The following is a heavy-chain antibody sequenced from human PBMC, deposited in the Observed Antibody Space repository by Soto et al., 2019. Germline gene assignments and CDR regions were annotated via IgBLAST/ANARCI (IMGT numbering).Heavy chain of an antibody. CDR3: AKGMTTRYPDPSSDYYYGMDV. CDR1: GFTFSSYA. Sequence: GGSLRLSCAASGFTFSSYAKNWVRQAPGKGLEWVSLISGSGGSTYYADSVKGRFTISRDNSKNTLYLQMNSLRVEDTAVYYCAKGMTTRYPDPSSDYYYGMDVWGQGTTVTVSS. V-gene: IGHV3-23*01. D-gene: IGHD4-17*01. J-gene: IGHJ6*02. CDR2: ISGSGGST.